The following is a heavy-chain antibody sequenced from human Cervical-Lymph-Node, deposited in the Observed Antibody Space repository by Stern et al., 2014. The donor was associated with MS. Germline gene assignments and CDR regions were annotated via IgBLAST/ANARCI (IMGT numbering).Heavy chain of an antibody. CDR2: IWYDGSNK. V-gene: IGHV3-33*01. Sequence: VQLVESGGGVVQPGRSLRLSCAASGFTFSSYGMHWVRQAPGKGLEWVAVIWYDGSNKYYADSVKGRFPISRDNSKNTLYLQMNSLRAEDTAVYYCAREARHYDILTGYYLWGQGTMVTVSS. CDR1: GFTFSSYG. CDR3: AREARHYDILTGYYL. D-gene: IGHD3-9*01. J-gene: IGHJ3*01.